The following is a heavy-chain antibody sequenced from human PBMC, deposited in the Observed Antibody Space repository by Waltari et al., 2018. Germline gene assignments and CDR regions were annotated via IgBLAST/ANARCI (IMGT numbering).Heavy chain of an antibody. D-gene: IGHD2-21*02. Sequence: EVQLVESGGGLVKPGGSLRLSCEASGFTFSNAWMKWVRQAPGKGREGVGSSKSRKEGGKTDYAEPVKGRFSVSRDDSKKMLYLEMNNLKTEDTAMYFCTTRSLVEGTDDVLDLWGRGTMAIVSS. CDR3: TTRSLVEGTDDVLDL. V-gene: IGHV3-15*01. CDR1: GFTFSNAW. J-gene: IGHJ3*01. CDR2: SKSRKEGGKT.